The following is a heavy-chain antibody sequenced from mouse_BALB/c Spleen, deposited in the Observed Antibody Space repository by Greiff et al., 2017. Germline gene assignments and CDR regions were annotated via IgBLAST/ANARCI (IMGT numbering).Heavy chain of an antibody. V-gene: IGHV1-14*01. D-gene: IGHD2-10*02. CDR1: GYTFTSYV. Sequence: VQLQQSGPELVKPGASVKMSCKASGYTFTSYVMHWVKQKPGQGLEWIGYINPYNDGTKYNEKFKGKATLTSDKSSSTAYMELSSLTSEDSAVYYCAISYGNYVGYAMDYWGQGTSVTVSS. J-gene: IGHJ4*01. CDR2: INPYNDGT. CDR3: AISYGNYVGYAMDY.